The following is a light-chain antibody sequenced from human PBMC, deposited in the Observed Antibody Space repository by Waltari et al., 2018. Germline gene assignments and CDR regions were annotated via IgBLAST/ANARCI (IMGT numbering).Light chain of an antibody. CDR2: STS. J-gene: IGKJ2*01. V-gene: IGKV1-39*01. CDR3: QHSDRAPYS. CDR1: HFFVTY. Sequence: DIQLTQSPSSLSASVGDSVTLSYRASHFFVTYLNWYQQKPGKAPTLLIHSTSSLQTGVPSRFRGSGSGTEFALTIDSLQPEDFATYYCQHSDRAPYSFGQGTTLEIK.